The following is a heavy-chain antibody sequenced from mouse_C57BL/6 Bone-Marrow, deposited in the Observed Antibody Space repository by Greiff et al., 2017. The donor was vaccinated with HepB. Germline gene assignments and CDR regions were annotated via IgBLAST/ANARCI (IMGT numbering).Heavy chain of an antibody. CDR3: ARFYPAYFDY. J-gene: IGHJ2*01. CDR1: GYTFTSYW. V-gene: IGHV1-64*01. Sequence: VKLVESGAELVKPGASVKLSCKASGYTFTSYWMHWVKQRPGQGLEWIGMIHPNSGSTNYNEKFKIKTTLTVDKSSSTAYMQLSSLTSEDSAVYYCARFYPAYFDYWGQGTTLTVSS. CDR2: IHPNSGST.